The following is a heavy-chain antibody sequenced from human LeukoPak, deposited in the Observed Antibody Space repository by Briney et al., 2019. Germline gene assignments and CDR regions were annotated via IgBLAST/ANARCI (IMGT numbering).Heavy chain of an antibody. Sequence: GASVKVSCEASGYTFTGYYMHWVRQAPGQGLEWMGWINPNSGGTNYAQKFQGRVTMTRDTSISTAYMELSRLRSDDTAVYYCARGLRGSSPAGLGGYWGQGTLVTVSS. J-gene: IGHJ4*02. V-gene: IGHV1-2*02. CDR2: INPNSGGT. CDR1: GYTFTGYY. CDR3: ARGLRGSSPAGLGGY. D-gene: IGHD1-26*01.